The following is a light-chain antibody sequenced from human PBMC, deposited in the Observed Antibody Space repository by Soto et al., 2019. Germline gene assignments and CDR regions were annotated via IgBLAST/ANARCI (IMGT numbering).Light chain of an antibody. CDR1: QSVSGSF. CDR2: DAS. J-gene: IGKJ4*01. Sequence: IVLTQSPGSLSLSPGERATLSCRASQSVSGSFLAWYQQKPGQAPRLLIYDASTRATGIPDRFSGSGSGTDFTLTISRLEPEDFAVYYCQQRSNWLTFGGGTKVEIK. V-gene: IGKV3D-20*02. CDR3: QQRSNWLT.